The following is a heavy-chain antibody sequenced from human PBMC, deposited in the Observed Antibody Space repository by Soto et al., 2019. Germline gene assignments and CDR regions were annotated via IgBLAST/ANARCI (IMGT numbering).Heavy chain of an antibody. CDR1: GYTFTSYG. Sequence: QVHLVQSGAEVKKPGASVTVSCKASGYTFTSYGFIWLRQAPGQGLEWMGWISVYNGDTNYAQNLQGRVTMTTDTSTSTAYMELRSLRSDDTAVYYCARDARYSSPDYWGQGTLVTVSS. D-gene: IGHD6-13*01. CDR2: ISVYNGDT. J-gene: IGHJ4*02. V-gene: IGHV1-18*01. CDR3: ARDARYSSPDY.